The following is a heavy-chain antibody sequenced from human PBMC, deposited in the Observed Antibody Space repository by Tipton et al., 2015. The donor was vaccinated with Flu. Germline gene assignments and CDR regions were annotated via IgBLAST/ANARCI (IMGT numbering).Heavy chain of an antibody. Sequence: LRLSCTVSSGSISSGGYYWSWIRQHPGKGLEWIGYIYYSGSTYYNPSLKSRVTISVDTSKNQFSLKLSSVTAADTAVYYCAISGGDGYNSYWGQGTLVTVSS. CDR2: IYYSGST. J-gene: IGHJ4*02. V-gene: IGHV4-31*03. CDR3: AISGGDGYNSY. CDR1: SGSISSGGYY. D-gene: IGHD5-24*01.